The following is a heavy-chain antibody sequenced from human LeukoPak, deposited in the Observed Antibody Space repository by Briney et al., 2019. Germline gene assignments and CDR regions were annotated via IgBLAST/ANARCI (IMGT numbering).Heavy chain of an antibody. D-gene: IGHD3-10*01. CDR1: GYTFTSYD. CDR3: ARGLGTYGSGSYRWFDP. V-gene: IGHV1-8*01. J-gene: IGHJ5*02. Sequence: ASVKVSCKASGYTFTSYDINWVRQATGQGLEWMGWMDPNSGNTGYAQKFQGRVTMTRNTSISTAYMELSSLRSEDTAVYYCARGLGTYGSGSYRWFDPWGQGTLVTVSS. CDR2: MDPNSGNT.